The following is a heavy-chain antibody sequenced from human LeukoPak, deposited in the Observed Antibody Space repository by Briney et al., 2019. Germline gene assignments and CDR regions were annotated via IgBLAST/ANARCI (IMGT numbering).Heavy chain of an antibody. CDR1: EFTFVRYA. V-gene: IGHV3-48*04. D-gene: IGHD6-13*01. J-gene: IGHJ6*03. CDR3: VRDPSYGSSWYYYMDV. Sequence: GGSLRLSCAASEFTFVRYAMNWVRQAPGKGLEWVSYISSSSFKIGYADSVKGRFTISRNNSKNSLYLQMDSLRVEDTAVYYCVRDPSYGSSWYYYMDVWGKGTTVTVSS. CDR2: ISSSSFKI.